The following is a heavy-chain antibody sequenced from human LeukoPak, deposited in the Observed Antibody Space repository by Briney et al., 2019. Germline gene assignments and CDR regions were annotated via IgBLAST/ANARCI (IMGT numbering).Heavy chain of an antibody. CDR1: GGSISSYY. V-gene: IGHV4-59*08. CDR3: ARIGLLWFGESPYYFDY. J-gene: IGHJ4*02. Sequence: SETLSLTCTVSGGSISSYYWSWIRQPPGKGLEWIGYIYYSGSTNYNPSLKSRATISVDTSKNQFSLKLSSVTAADTAVYYCARIGLLWFGESPYYFDYWGQGTLVTVSS. D-gene: IGHD3-10*01. CDR2: IYYSGST.